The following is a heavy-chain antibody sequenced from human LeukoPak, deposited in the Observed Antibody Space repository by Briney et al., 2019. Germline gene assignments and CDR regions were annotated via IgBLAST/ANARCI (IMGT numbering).Heavy chain of an antibody. V-gene: IGHV4-39*07. CDR2: IYYSGST. J-gene: IGHJ5*02. Sequence: SETLSLTCTVSGGSISSSSYYWGWIRQPPGKGLEWIGSIYYSGSTYYNPSLKSRVTISVDTSKNQFSLKLSSVTAADTAVYYCARDQADYDFWSVTTSWFDPWGQGTLVTVPS. CDR1: GGSISSSSYY. D-gene: IGHD3-3*01. CDR3: ARDQADYDFWSVTTSWFDP.